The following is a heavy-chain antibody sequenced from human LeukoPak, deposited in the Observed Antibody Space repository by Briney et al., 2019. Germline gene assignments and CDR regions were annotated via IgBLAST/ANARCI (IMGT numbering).Heavy chain of an antibody. CDR2: INPNSGGT. D-gene: IGHD6-13*01. Sequence: ASVKVSCKASGYTFTGYYIHWVRQAPGQGLEWMGWINPNSGGTNYAQKFQGRVTMTRDTSISIAYMELSRLRSDDTALYYCARAIAAAGTNYFDYWGQGTLVTVSS. V-gene: IGHV1-2*02. J-gene: IGHJ4*02. CDR3: ARAIAAAGTNYFDY. CDR1: GYTFTGYY.